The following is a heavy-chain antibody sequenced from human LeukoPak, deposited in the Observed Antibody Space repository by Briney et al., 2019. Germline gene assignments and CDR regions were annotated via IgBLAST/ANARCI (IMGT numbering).Heavy chain of an antibody. D-gene: IGHD6-19*01. V-gene: IGHV3-9*01. CDR1: GGSISSYY. CDR2: ISWNSGSI. Sequence: LSLTCTVSGGSISSYYWSWIRQPPGKGLEWVSGISWNSGSIGYADSVKGRFTISRDNAKNSLYLQMNSLRAEDTAVYYCARISSGWYFWYWGQGTLVTVSS. J-gene: IGHJ4*02. CDR3: ARISSGWYFWY.